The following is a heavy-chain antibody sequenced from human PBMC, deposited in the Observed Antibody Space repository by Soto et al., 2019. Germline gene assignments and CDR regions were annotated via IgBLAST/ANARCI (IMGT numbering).Heavy chain of an antibody. CDR1: GFTFSSYA. V-gene: IGHV3-23*01. Sequence: EVQLLESGGGLVQPGGSLRLSCAASGFTFSSYAMSWVRQAPGKGLEWVSAISGSGGSTYYADSVKGRFTISRDNSKNTLYLQMNSLRAEDTAVYYCAKLGYCSSTSCYGTDNWFDPWGQGTLVTVSS. CDR3: AKLGYCSSTSCYGTDNWFDP. D-gene: IGHD2-2*01. J-gene: IGHJ5*02. CDR2: ISGSGGST.